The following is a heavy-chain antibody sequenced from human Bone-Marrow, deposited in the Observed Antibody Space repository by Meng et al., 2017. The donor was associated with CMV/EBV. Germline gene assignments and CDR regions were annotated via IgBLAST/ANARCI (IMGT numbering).Heavy chain of an antibody. D-gene: IGHD2-2*01. CDR3: ARGRAVVCTSTSCYNWFDP. Sequence: FSSCGITWVRQAAGQGLEWMGWVSSYKDNTSYAQKFQGRVTMTTETSTNTAYMELRSLRSDDTAVYYCARGRAVVCTSTSCYNWFDPWGQGTLVTVSS. V-gene: IGHV1-18*01. J-gene: IGHJ5*02. CDR1: FSSCG. CDR2: VSSYKDNT.